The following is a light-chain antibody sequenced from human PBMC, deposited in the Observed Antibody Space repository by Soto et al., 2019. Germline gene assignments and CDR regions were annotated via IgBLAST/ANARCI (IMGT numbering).Light chain of an antibody. CDR2: KAS. CDR3: QQYNRYSPWA. CDR1: QSVSTL. V-gene: IGKV1-5*03. J-gene: IGKJ1*01. Sequence: DVQMTQSPSTLSESLGDRVTITCRASQSVSTLLAWYQQKPGKAPKLLIYKASSLESGVPSRFSGSGSGTEFTLTISSLQPDDFATYYCQQYNRYSPWAFGQGTKVDIK.